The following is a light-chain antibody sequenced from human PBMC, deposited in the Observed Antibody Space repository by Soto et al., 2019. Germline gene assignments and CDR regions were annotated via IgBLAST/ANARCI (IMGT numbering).Light chain of an antibody. CDR2: DAS. CDR1: QNLGDGR. J-gene: IGKJ5*01. V-gene: IGKV3-20*01. Sequence: VLTQAPGTLALSPGEGATLPCRANQNLGDGRLAWYQQKPGQPPTLLIYDASTRATGIPDRFSGSGSGTDFTLTISRLEPEDFAVYYCQEHASIFGQGTRLEI. CDR3: QEHASI.